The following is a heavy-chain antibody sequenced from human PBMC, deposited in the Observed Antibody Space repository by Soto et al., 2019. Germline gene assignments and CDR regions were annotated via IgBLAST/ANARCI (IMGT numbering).Heavy chain of an antibody. Sequence: PRLSCAASGFSFVNYAMNWVRQAPGKGLEWVSGLSGSGTSTYYADSVKGRFTISRDNSRDTLFLQMNSLTADDTAVYYCAKATKNVSWFNPCDSWGQGATVTVSS. CDR2: LSGSGTST. V-gene: IGHV3-23*01. J-gene: IGHJ4*02. D-gene: IGHD6-13*01. CDR3: AKATKNVSWFNPCDS. CDR1: GFSFVNYA.